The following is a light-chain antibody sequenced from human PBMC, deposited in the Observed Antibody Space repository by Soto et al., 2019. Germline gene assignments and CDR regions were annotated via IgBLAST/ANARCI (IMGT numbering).Light chain of an antibody. J-gene: IGKJ5*01. V-gene: IGKV3-20*01. Sequence: EIVLTQSPDILSLSPGERATLSCRASQNLNTRFLAWYQQRPGQAPRLLIFAASARATGTPDRFSAGGSGTDFTLTISSLEPEDFAVYYCQQYGDFITFGQGTRLEIK. CDR3: QQYGDFIT. CDR2: AAS. CDR1: QNLNTRF.